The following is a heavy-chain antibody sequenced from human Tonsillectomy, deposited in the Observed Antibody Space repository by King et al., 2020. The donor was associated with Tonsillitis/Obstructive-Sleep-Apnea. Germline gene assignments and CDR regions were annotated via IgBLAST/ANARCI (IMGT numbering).Heavy chain of an antibody. CDR3: ARGHTAMWYFDY. CDR1: GGSFSGYY. V-gene: IGHV4-34*01. J-gene: IGHJ4*02. Sequence: VQLQQWGAGLLKPSETLSLTCAVYGGSFSGYYWSWIRQPPGKGLEWMGEIKHSVSTNYNPSPSSRVTISVDTSKNQCSLKLSSVTAADTALYYCARGHTAMWYFDYWGQGTLVTVSS. CDR2: IKHSVST. D-gene: IGHD5-18*01.